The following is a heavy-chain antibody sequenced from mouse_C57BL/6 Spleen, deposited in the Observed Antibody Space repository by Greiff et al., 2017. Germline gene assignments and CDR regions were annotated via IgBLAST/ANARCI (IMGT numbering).Heavy chain of an antibody. Sequence: QVQLQQSGAELARPGASVTLSCKASGYTFTSYGISWVKQRTGPGLEWIGEIYPRSGNTYYNEKFKGKATLTADNSSSTAYMELRSLTSYDSAVYFCARGSTVVATDFDVWGTGTTVTVSS. CDR3: ARGSTVVATDFDV. CDR2: IYPRSGNT. V-gene: IGHV1-81*01. CDR1: GYTFTSYG. J-gene: IGHJ1*03. D-gene: IGHD1-1*01.